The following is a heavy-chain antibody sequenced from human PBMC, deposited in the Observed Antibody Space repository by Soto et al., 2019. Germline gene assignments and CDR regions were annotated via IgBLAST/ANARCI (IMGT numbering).Heavy chain of an antibody. CDR3: ARAYYAYVWGSYRSPYFDY. D-gene: IGHD3-16*02. J-gene: IGHJ4*02. V-gene: IGHV3-11*06. CDR1: GFTFSDYY. Sequence: GGSLRLSCAASGFTFSDYYMSWIRQAPGKGLEWVSYISSSSSYTNYADSVKGRFTISRDNAKNSLYLQMNSLRAEDTAVYYCARAYYAYVWGSYRSPYFDYWGQGTLVTVSS. CDR2: ISSSSSYT.